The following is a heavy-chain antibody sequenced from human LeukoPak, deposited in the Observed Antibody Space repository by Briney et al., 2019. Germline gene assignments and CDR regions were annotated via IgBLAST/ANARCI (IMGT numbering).Heavy chain of an antibody. CDR1: GYSFTGHY. D-gene: IGHD3-10*01. Sequence: ASVKVSCKASGYSFTGHYMHWVRQAPGQGLEWMGWINPKSGGTNYAQRFQGRVTMTRDTSISTAYMDMSSLRSDDTAVYYCARNLWFGESSDAFDMWGQGTMVTVSS. CDR2: INPKSGGT. V-gene: IGHV1-2*02. J-gene: IGHJ3*02. CDR3: ARNLWFGESSDAFDM.